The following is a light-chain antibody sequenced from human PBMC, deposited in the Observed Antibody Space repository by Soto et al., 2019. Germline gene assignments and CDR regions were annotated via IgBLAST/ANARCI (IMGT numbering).Light chain of an antibody. V-gene: IGKV1-9*01. CDR1: QGIGSY. CDR2: AAS. CDR3: QKYHTAPFT. Sequence: DIQLTQSPSFLSASLGDRVTITCRASQGIGSYLAWYQQKPGKAPRLLIYAASTLQSGVPSRFSGSGSDTDFTLTIGSLQPEDVAVYYCQKYHTAPFTFGPGTKVDIK. J-gene: IGKJ3*01.